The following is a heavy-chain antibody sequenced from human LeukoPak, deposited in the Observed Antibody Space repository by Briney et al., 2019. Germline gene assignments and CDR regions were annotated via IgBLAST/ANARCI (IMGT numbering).Heavy chain of an antibody. J-gene: IGHJ4*02. D-gene: IGHD3-10*01. V-gene: IGHV4-34*01. Sequence: SETLSLTCAVYGGSFSGYYWSWIRQPPGKGLEWIGEINHSGSTNYNPSLKSRVTITVDTSKNRFSLKLSSVTAADTAVYYCARGKTYYYGSGSYRPPFDYWGQGTLVTVSS. CDR3: ARGKTYYYGSGSYRPPFDY. CDR2: INHSGST. CDR1: GGSFSGYY.